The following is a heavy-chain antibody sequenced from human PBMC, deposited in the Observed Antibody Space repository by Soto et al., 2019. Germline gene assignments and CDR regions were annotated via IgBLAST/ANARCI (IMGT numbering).Heavy chain of an antibody. CDR2: ISYDGSNK. D-gene: IGHD4-4*01. CDR1: VFTFTGYG. Sequence: GRFLRVSCSPPVFTFTGYGMHWVLHAPGKGLAWVAVISYDGSNKYYVDSVRGRFTISRDNSKNTLYLQMKSLRAEDTAVYYCAKDADIQSYLDYWGQGTLVTVSS. J-gene: IGHJ4*02. CDR3: AKDADIQSYLDY. V-gene: IGHV3-30*18.